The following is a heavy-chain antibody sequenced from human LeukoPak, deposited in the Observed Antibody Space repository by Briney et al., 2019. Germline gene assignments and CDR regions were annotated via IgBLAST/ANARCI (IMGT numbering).Heavy chain of an antibody. J-gene: IGHJ6*03. V-gene: IGHV4-4*07. CDR2: IYGSGIT. Sequence: SETLSFTCTVSGGSIISNYWSWIRQSAGTGLEWIGRIYGSGITDYNPSLKSRVTMSLDTSRKQFSLRLTSVTAADTAVYYCARLKFYDSTGYSPGYYMDVWGKGNTVSVFS. D-gene: IGHD3-22*01. CDR1: GGSIISNY. CDR3: ARLKFYDSTGYSPGYYMDV.